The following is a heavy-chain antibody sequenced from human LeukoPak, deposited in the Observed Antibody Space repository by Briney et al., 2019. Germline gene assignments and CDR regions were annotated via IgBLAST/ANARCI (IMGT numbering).Heavy chain of an antibody. J-gene: IGHJ5*02. Sequence: GGSLRLSCAASGFTFNKAWMNWVRQAPGKGLECVAYISYDGSFQYHADSVKGRFTISRDNSKDILYLQMNSLRVDDSATYYCVGEVGSRQMNSWGQGTLVTVSS. CDR1: GFTFNKAW. V-gene: IGHV3-30*02. CDR2: ISYDGSFQ. D-gene: IGHD1-26*01. CDR3: VGEVGSRQMNS.